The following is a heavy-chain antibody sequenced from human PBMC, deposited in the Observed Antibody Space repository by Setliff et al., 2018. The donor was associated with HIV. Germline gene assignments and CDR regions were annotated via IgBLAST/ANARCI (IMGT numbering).Heavy chain of an antibody. CDR3: ARVEAKVRGATYGMDV. CDR2: MYFSGNA. V-gene: IGHV4-59*11. J-gene: IGHJ6*02. D-gene: IGHD3-10*01. CDR1: GGAISSHY. Sequence: SETLSLTCSVSGGAISSHYWSWIRQAPGQGLEWIGTMYFSGNARNSPPLKSRVTISVDTSKNQLSLNLTSVTAADTAVYYCARVEAKVRGATYGMDVWGHGTTVTVSS.